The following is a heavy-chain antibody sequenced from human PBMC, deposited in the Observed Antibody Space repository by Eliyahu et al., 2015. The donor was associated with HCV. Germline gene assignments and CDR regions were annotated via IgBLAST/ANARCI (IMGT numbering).Heavy chain of an antibody. D-gene: IGHD3-9*01. CDR2: ISGGGTST. CDR3: AKAFKADWYRNYGMDV. CDR1: GFSFRNKP. Sequence: EVQVAESGGGLVQPGGSLRLSCIVSGFSFRNKPMSWVRQAPGXGLXWVSGISGGGTSTYYADSVKGRFTVSRDNSKNTVYMQMNSLRVEDMGVYYCAKAFKADWYRNYGMDVWGQGTRVTVFS. V-gene: IGHV3-23*04. J-gene: IGHJ6*02.